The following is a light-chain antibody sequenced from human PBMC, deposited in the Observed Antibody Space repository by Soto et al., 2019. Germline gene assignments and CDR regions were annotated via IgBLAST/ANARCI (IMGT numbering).Light chain of an antibody. J-gene: IGLJ2*01. V-gene: IGLV1-40*01. CDR2: GVS. Sequence: QSVLTQPPSVSGAPGQRVTISCTGSSSNIGAGYYVHWYQQLPGKAPKLMIYGVSNRPSGVPDRFSGSKSGNTASLTVSGLQAEDEADYYCSSYAGSNNVVFGGGTKLTVL. CDR1: SSNIGAGYY. CDR3: SSYAGSNNVV.